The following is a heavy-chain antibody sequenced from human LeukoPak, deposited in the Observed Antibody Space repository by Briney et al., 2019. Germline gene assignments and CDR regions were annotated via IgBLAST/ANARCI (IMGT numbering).Heavy chain of an antibody. CDR2: ISGSGGST. D-gene: IGHD3-3*01. V-gene: IGHV3-23*01. CDR3: ALHDFWSGYAVDY. J-gene: IGHJ4*02. Sequence: GGSLRLSCAASGFTFSSYAMSWVRQAPGKGLEWVSAISGSGGSTYSADSVKGRFTISRDNSKNTLYLQMNSLRAEDTAVYYCALHDFWSGYAVDYWGQGTLVTVSS. CDR1: GFTFSSYA.